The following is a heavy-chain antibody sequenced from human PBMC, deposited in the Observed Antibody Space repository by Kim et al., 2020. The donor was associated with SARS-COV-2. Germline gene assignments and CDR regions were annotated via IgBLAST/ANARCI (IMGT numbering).Heavy chain of an antibody. V-gene: IGHV3-9*01. CDR3: AKDIGIAAPSGAFDI. D-gene: IGHD6-6*01. CDR2: ISWNSGSI. J-gene: IGHJ3*02. Sequence: GGSLRLSCAASGFTFDDYAMHWVRQAPGKGLEWVSGISWNSGSIGYADSVKGRFTISRDNAKNSLYLQMNSLRAEDTALYYCAKDIGIAAPSGAFDIWGQGTMVTVSS. CDR1: GFTFDDYA.